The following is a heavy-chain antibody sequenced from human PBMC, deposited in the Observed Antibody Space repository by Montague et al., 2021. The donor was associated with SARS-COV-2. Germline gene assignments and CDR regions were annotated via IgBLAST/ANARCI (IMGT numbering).Heavy chain of an antibody. CDR3: VREVGMVVARTLGRLDP. D-gene: IGHD6-19*01. V-gene: IGHV3-74*01. J-gene: IGHJ5*02. CDR1: GFTFSNYW. Sequence: SLRLSCAVSGFTFSNYWMHWVRQAPGKGLEWVSRTNSDGRSTTYADSVKGRFTISRDNAKNTLVLQINSLRGEDTAVYYCVREVGMVVARTLGRLDPWGQGTLDTVSS. CDR2: TNSDGRST.